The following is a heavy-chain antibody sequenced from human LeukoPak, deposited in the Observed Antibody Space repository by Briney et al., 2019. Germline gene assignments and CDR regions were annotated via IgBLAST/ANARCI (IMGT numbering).Heavy chain of an antibody. Sequence: GASVKVSCKASGGTFSSYAISWVRQAPGQGLGWMGGIIPIFGTANYAQKFQGRVTITADKSTSTAYMELSSLRSEDTAVYYCARDNIVVVPAAMGNYYYYGMDVWGKGTTVTVSS. V-gene: IGHV1-69*06. J-gene: IGHJ6*04. D-gene: IGHD2-2*01. CDR3: ARDNIVVVPAAMGNYYYYGMDV. CDR2: IIPIFGTA. CDR1: GGTFSSYA.